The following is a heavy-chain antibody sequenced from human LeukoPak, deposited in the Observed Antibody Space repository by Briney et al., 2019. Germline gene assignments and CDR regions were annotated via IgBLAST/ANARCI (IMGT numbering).Heavy chain of an antibody. J-gene: IGHJ1*01. V-gene: IGHV3-7*01. Sequence: PGGSLRLSCAASGFTFSSYWMSWVRQAPGKGLEWVANIKQDGSEKYYVDSVKGRFTISRDNAKNSLYLQMNSLRAEDTAVYYGARIWFGGLLYRSTWTHWGQGTLVTVSS. D-gene: IGHD3-10*01. CDR2: IKQDGSEK. CDR1: GFTFSSYW. CDR3: ARIWFGGLLYRSTWTH.